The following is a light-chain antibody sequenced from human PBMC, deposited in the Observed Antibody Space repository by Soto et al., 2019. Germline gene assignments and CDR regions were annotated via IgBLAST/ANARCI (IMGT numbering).Light chain of an antibody. CDR3: QYRSNWLFT. J-gene: IGKJ3*01. V-gene: IGKV3-11*01. CDR2: DAS. Sequence: EIVLTQSPGTLSLSPGERATLSCRASQSVSSYLAWYQQKPGQAPRLLIYDASNRATGIPTRFSGSGSGTDFTLTISSIETEDFAVYYCQYRSNWLFTFDPGTNVDIK. CDR1: QSVSSY.